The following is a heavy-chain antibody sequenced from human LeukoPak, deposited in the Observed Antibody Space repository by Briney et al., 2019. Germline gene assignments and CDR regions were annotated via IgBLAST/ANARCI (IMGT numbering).Heavy chain of an antibody. D-gene: IGHD5-24*01. CDR2: ISSSSSTI. Sequence: GGSLRLSCAASGFTFSSYDMNWVRQAPGKGLEWVSYISSSSSTIYYADSVKGRFTISRDNAKNSLYLQMNSLRAEDTAVYYCARELEGYRSDYWGQGTLVTVS. CDR3: ARELEGYRSDY. CDR1: GFTFSSYD. V-gene: IGHV3-48*01. J-gene: IGHJ4*02.